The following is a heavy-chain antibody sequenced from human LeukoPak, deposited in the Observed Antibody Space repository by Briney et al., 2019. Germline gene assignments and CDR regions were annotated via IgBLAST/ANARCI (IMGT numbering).Heavy chain of an antibody. Sequence: PSETLSLTCTVSGGSISSSSYYWGWIRQPPGKGLEWIGSIYYSGSTYYNPSLKSRVTISVDTSKNQFSLKLSSVTAADTAVYYCARAPYTAMVTVDIWGQGTMVTVSS. D-gene: IGHD5-18*01. J-gene: IGHJ3*02. V-gene: IGHV4-39*07. CDR2: IYYSGST. CDR3: ARAPYTAMVTVDI. CDR1: GGSISSSSYY.